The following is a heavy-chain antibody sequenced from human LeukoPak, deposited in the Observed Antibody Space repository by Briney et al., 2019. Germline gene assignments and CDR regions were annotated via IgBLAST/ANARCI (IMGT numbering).Heavy chain of an antibody. CDR2: IYYSGST. CDR1: GDSISSSSYY. CDR3: ARVGRAMTAAGFGAFDI. Sequence: SETLSLTCTVSGDSISSSSYYWGWIRQPPGKGLEWIGSIYYSGSTYYNPSLKSRVTISVDTSKNQFSLKLSSVTAADTAVYYCARVGRAMTAAGFGAFDIWGQGTMVIVSP. V-gene: IGHV4-39*01. J-gene: IGHJ3*02. D-gene: IGHD6-13*01.